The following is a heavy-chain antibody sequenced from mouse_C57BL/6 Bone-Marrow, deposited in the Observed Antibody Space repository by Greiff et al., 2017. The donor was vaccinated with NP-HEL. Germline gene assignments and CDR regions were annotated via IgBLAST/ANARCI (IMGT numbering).Heavy chain of an antibody. J-gene: IGHJ4*01. CDR1: GFSLTSYG. CDR2: IWSGGST. CDR3: AKKIYDGYSDAMDY. D-gene: IGHD2-3*01. Sequence: VMLVESGPGLVQPSQSLSITCTVSGFSLTSYGVHWVRQPPGKGLEWLGVIWSGGSTDYNAAFISRLSISKDNSNSQVFFKMNSLQADDTAIYYCAKKIYDGYSDAMDYWGQGTSVTVSS. V-gene: IGHV2-4*01.